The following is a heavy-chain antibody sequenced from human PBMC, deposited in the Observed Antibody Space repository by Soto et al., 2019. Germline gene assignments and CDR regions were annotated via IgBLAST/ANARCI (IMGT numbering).Heavy chain of an antibody. CDR1: GFSLSSPAVG. Sequence: QITLKESGPTLVKPTQTLTLTCTFSGFSLSSPAVGVNWIRQPPGKALEWLALIYWDDDKEYSPSLRSRLTINKATSHHQVVLTKTNIDPVNTATYFCPNRTGWLSLNWSQGTLVTPSS. J-gene: IGHJ4*02. CDR3: PNRTGWLSLN. V-gene: IGHV2-5*02. CDR2: IYWDDDK. D-gene: IGHD6-19*01.